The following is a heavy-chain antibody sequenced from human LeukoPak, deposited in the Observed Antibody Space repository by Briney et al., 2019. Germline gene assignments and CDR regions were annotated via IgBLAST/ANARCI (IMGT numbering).Heavy chain of an antibody. J-gene: IGHJ4*02. CDR3: ARAGRLRYYYDSSGYYGGFDY. CDR1: GYTFTSYG. D-gene: IGHD3-22*01. CDR2: ISAYNGNT. Sequence: ASVKVSCKASGYTFTSYGISWVRQAPGQGLEWMGWISAYNGNTNYAQKLQSRVTMTTDTSTSTAYMELRSLRSDDTAVYYCARAGRLRYYYDSSGYYGGFDYWGQGTLVTVSS. V-gene: IGHV1-18*01.